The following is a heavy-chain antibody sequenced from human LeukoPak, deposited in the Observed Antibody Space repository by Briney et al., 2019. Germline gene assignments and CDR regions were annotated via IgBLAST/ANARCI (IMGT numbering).Heavy chain of an antibody. D-gene: IGHD2-2*01. CDR1: GFTFSSYS. CDR2: ISSSRSYK. V-gene: IGHV3-21*01. J-gene: IGHJ6*03. CDR3: ARVLPAPVDYYYMDV. Sequence: GGSLRLSCAASGFTFSSYSMNWVRQAPGKGLEWVSSISSSRSYKYYADSLKGRFTISRDNAKNSLYLQMSSLTAEDTAVYYCARVLPAPVDYYYMDVWGKGTTVTVSS.